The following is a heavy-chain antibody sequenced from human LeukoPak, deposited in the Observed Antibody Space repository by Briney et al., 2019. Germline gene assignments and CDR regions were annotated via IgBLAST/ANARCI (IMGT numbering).Heavy chain of an antibody. CDR1: GGSFSDYY. CDR3: ALIVRGGLNV. V-gene: IGHV4-34*01. Sequence: PSETLSLTCAALGGSFSDYYLSWIRQAPGKGLEWIAEINHSGSTNYNPALKSRLTLLVDTSTNQLSLRLSSVTAADTALYYCALIVRGGLNVWGQGTTVTVSS. D-gene: IGHD2/OR15-2a*01. J-gene: IGHJ6*02. CDR2: INHSGST.